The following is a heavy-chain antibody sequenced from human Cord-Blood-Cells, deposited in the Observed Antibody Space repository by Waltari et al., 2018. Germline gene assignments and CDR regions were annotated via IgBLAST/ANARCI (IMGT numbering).Heavy chain of an antibody. V-gene: IGHV3-21*01. CDR3: ARGGIAARRGFDY. CDR2: MSRSSRYI. J-gene: IGHJ4*02. CDR1: GFTFSSYS. Sequence: EVQLVESGGGLVKPGGSLRLSCAASGFTFSSYSMNWVRQGPGKGLEWVSFMSRSSRYIDYGESVKGRLTIARDNAKNSLYLQMNSRGAEDTAVYYCARGGIAARRGFDYRGQVTLVTVSS. D-gene: IGHD6-6*01.